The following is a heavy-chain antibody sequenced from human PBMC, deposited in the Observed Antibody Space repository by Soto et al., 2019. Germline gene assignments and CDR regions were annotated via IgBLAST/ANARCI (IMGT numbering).Heavy chain of an antibody. CDR2: IFYSGNS. Sequence: SETLSLTCSVSGDSIRSDDYYWSWIRQPPGKGLEWLGYIFYSGNSYYNPSLKSRLMMSVDTSKNQFSLELTSVTAADTAVYYCARVRAGGSRYSSSPTYYFDYWGQGTLVTVSS. D-gene: IGHD6-6*01. J-gene: IGHJ4*02. CDR3: ARVRAGGSRYSSSPTYYFDY. CDR1: GDSIRSDDYY. V-gene: IGHV4-30-4*01.